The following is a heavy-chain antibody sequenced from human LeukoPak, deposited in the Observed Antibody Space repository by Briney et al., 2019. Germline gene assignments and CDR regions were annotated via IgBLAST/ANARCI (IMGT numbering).Heavy chain of an antibody. CDR3: ARGAYSSSWNVAEYFQH. Sequence: SVEVSCKASGGTFSSYAISWVRQAPGQGLEWMGGIIPIFGTANYAQKFQGRVTITTDESTSTAYMELSSLRSEDTAVYYCARGAYSSSWNVAEYFQHWGQGTLVTVSS. D-gene: IGHD6-13*01. J-gene: IGHJ1*01. CDR2: IIPIFGTA. V-gene: IGHV1-69*05. CDR1: GGTFSSYA.